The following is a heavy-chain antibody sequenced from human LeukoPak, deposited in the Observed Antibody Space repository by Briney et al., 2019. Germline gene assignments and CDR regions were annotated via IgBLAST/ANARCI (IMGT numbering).Heavy chain of an antibody. D-gene: IGHD2-15*01. CDR2: ISGSGGST. CDR1: GFTFSSYA. Sequence: PGGSLRLSCAASGFTFSSYAMSWVRQAPGKGLEWVSAISGSGGSTYYADSVKGRFTISRDNSKNTLYLQMNSLRAEDTAVYYCVKDRGCSGGSCYLNWFDPWGQGTLVTVSS. CDR3: VKDRGCSGGSCYLNWFDP. J-gene: IGHJ5*02. V-gene: IGHV3-23*01.